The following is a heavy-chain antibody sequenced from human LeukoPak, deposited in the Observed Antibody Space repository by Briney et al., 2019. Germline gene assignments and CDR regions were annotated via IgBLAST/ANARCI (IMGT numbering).Heavy chain of an antibody. D-gene: IGHD3-22*01. V-gene: IGHV3-21*01. Sequence: GGSLRLSCAASGFTFSSYSMNWVRQAPGRGLEWVSSISSSSSYIYYADSVKGRFTISRDNAKNTLNLQMNSLRAEDTAVYYCARDLGQYYDTSDNWFDPWGQGTLVTVSS. CDR1: GFTFSSYS. CDR2: ISSSSSYI. J-gene: IGHJ5*02. CDR3: ARDLGQYYDTSDNWFDP.